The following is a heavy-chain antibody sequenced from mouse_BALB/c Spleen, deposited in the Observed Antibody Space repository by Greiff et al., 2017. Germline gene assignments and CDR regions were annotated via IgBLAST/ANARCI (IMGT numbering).Heavy chain of an antibody. Sequence: EVKLVESGGGLVQPGGSLKLSCAASGFTFSSYTMSWVRQTPEKRLEWVAYISNGGGSTYYPDTVKGRFTISRDNAKNTLYLQMSSLKSEDTAMYYCARQAMTLDYWGQGTTLTVSS. D-gene: IGHD2-3*01. J-gene: IGHJ2*01. CDR2: ISNGGGST. CDR1: GFTFSSYT. CDR3: ARQAMTLDY. V-gene: IGHV5-12-2*01.